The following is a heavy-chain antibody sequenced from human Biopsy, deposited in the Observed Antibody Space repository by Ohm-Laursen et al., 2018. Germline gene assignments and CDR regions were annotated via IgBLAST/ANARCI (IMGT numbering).Heavy chain of an antibody. D-gene: IGHD3-10*01. Sequence: SVKVSWKACGRAGTKCGTRWARQPSGEGLEWMGGIIPIFGTANYAQKFQGRVTITADESTSTAYMELSSLRSDDTAVYYCARDRGYYYYYGMDVWGQGTTVTVSS. J-gene: IGHJ6*02. CDR2: IIPIFGTA. CDR1: GRAGTKCG. V-gene: IGHV1-69*13. CDR3: ARDRGYYYYYGMDV.